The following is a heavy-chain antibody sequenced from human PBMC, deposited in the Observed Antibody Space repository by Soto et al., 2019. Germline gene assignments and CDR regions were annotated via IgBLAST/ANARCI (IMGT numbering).Heavy chain of an antibody. D-gene: IGHD2-2*01. CDR2: VSSDGNNK. J-gene: IGHJ5*02. Sequence: GGSLRLSCVASGFSFSNYGMHWVRQAPGKGLEWVAFVSSDGNNKYYAESVKGRFTISRDNAKNTLYLQVDRLTVDDTAVYYCAKDRVIQLLPIWPDPWRQRTLVTVSS. V-gene: IGHV3-30*18. CDR3: AKDRVIQLLPIWPDP. CDR1: GFSFSNYG.